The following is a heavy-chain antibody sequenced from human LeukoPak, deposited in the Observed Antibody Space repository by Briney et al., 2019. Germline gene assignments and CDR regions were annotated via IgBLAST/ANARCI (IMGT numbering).Heavy chain of an antibody. V-gene: IGHV1-46*01. J-gene: IGHJ5*02. D-gene: IGHD2-2*01. Sequence: ASVKVSCKASGYTFTSYYMHWVRQAPGQGLEWMGIINPSGGSTSYAHKFQGRITMTRYTSTSTVYMELRSLRSEDTAVYYCARKVPAAMRPGWFDPWGQGTLVTVSS. CDR3: ARKVPAAMRPGWFDP. CDR2: INPSGGST. CDR1: GYTFTSYY.